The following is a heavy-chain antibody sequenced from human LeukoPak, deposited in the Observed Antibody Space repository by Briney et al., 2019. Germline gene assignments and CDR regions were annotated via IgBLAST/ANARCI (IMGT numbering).Heavy chain of an antibody. CDR3: ATVKYDYGDPVGWFDP. CDR1: GFSFSIYA. Sequence: PGGSLRLSCAASGFSFSIYAMSWVRQAPGAGLEWVSAISSSAANTCYAGSVKGRFTISRDNSKNTLFLQMNSLRAEDTAVYYCATVKYDYGDPVGWFDPWGQGTLVTVSS. D-gene: IGHD4-17*01. CDR2: ISSSAANT. J-gene: IGHJ5*02. V-gene: IGHV3-23*01.